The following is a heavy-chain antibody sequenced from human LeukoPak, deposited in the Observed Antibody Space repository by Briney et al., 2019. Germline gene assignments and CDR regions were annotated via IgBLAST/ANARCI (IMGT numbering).Heavy chain of an antibody. CDR1: GYSISSYD. CDR3: ARHGGTFDP. Sequence: KPSETLSLTCTVSGYSISSYDWSWIRQPPGKGLEWIGFINHSGNTNYNPSLKSRVTLSVDTSKSQFSLRLRSVTAADTAVYYCARHGGTFDPWGQGTLVTVSS. D-gene: IGHD3-16*01. V-gene: IGHV4-59*08. J-gene: IGHJ5*02. CDR2: INHSGNT.